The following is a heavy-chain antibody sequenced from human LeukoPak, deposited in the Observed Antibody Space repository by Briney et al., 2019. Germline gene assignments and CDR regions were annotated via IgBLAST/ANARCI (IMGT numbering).Heavy chain of an antibody. CDR1: GFTSSNYG. V-gene: IGHV3-33*01. Sequence: PGGSLRLSCAASGFTSSNYGMHWVRQAPGKGLQWVAVIWYDGSNKYYADSVKGRFTISRDNSKNTLYLQMNSLRAEDTAVYYCARRSLAVTGIPDYWGQGTLVTVSS. CDR3: ARRSLAVTGIPDY. CDR2: IWYDGSNK. J-gene: IGHJ4*02. D-gene: IGHD6-19*01.